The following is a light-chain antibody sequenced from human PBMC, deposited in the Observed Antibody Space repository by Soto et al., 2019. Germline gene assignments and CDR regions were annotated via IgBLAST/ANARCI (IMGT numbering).Light chain of an antibody. CDR2: AVC. J-gene: IGLJ1*01. Sequence: QSALTQPDSVSGSPGQSITISCTGTSSDVGGYNYVSWYQQYPGKAPKFMIYAVCNRPSGVSNRFSGSKSGNTASLTISGVPAEDEADYYCTSYTSSSTLVFGTGTKLTVL. CDR1: SSDVGGYNY. V-gene: IGLV2-14*01. CDR3: TSYTSSSTLV.